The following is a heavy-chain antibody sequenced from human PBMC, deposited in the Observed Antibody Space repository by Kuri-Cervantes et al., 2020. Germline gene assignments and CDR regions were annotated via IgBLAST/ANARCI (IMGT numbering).Heavy chain of an antibody. J-gene: IGHJ4*02. CDR3: ARVMQLQRPI. CDR2: ISSNGGST. CDR1: GFTFSSYA. V-gene: IGHV3-64*02. Sequence: GGSLRLSCAASGFTFSSYAMHWVRQAPGKGLEYVSAISSNGGSTYYADSVKGRFTISRDNGKKSLYLQMNNLKSEDTAMYYCARVMQLQRPIWGQGALVTVSS. D-gene: IGHD1-1*01.